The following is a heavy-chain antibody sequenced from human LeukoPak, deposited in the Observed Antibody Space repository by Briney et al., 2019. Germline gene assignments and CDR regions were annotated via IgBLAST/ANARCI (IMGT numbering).Heavy chain of an antibody. J-gene: IGHJ5*02. D-gene: IGHD3-9*01. CDR3: ASRGYDILTGYYFQNWFDP. Sequence: SVKVSCKASGGTFSSYAISWVRQAPGQGLEWMGGIIPIFGTANYAQKFQGRVTITADKSTSTAYMELSSLRSEDTAVYYCASRGYDILTGYYFQNWFDPWGQGTLVAVSS. CDR2: IIPIFGTA. CDR1: GGTFSSYA. V-gene: IGHV1-69*06.